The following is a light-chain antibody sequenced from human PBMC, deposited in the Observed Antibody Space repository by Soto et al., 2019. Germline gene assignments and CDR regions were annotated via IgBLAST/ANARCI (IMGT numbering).Light chain of an antibody. CDR3: QQYTSYLIP. Sequence: DMRMKQSTAAVYGNIGDRVGSTCRASQTISSWLAWYQQKPGKAPKLLIYKASSLESGVPSRFSGSGSGTEFTLTISILQPDDFATYYCQQYTSYLIPFAQGTRLEI. V-gene: IGKV1-5*03. J-gene: IGKJ5*01. CDR2: KAS. CDR1: QTISSW.